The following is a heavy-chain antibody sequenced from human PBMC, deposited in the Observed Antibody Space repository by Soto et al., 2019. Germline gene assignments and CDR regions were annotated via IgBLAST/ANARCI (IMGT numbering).Heavy chain of an antibody. J-gene: IGHJ6*02. V-gene: IGHV3-7*01. CDR3: VGALTYEVPYYYYGMDV. CDR1: GFSFSTCL. D-gene: IGHD3-16*01. Sequence: GGSLRLSCAASGFSFSTCLMSWVRQAPGKGLEWVANIKQGGNEKFYVDSVKGRFTISRDNDKKSLYLQMDSLRVEDTAVYYCVGALTYEVPYYYYGMDVWRQGTTVTVSS. CDR2: IKQGGNEK.